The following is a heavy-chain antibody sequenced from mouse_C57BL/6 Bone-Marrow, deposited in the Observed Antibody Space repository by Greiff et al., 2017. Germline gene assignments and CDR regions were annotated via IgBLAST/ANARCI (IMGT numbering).Heavy chain of an antibody. D-gene: IGHD2-5*01. CDR1: EYEFPSYD. CDR3: AKHTILTASFALDY. Sequence: EVMLVESGGGLVQPGESLKLSCESYEYEFPSYDMSWVRPTPEKRLELVAAINRDGGSPYYPDTMERRFIISRDTTEKTLYLQMSRLRSEYTALYYGAKHTILTASFALDYWGQVTSVTVSS. V-gene: IGHV5-2*01. J-gene: IGHJ4*01. CDR2: INRDGGSP.